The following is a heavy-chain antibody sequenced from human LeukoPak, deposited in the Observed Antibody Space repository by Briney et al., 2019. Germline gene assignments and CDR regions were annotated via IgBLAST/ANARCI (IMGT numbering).Heavy chain of an antibody. CDR2: SSSSGSTI. CDR1: GFTFSSYE. D-gene: IGHD5-12*01. CDR3: ARGSLHSAYGFDY. V-gene: IGHV3-48*03. Sequence: GGSLRLSCAASGFTFSSYEMNWVRQAPGKGLEWVSHSSSSGSTIYYAGSVKGRFTIARDNAKNSVYLQMNSLRPEDTAVYYCARGSLHSAYGFDYWGQGTLVTVSS. J-gene: IGHJ4*02.